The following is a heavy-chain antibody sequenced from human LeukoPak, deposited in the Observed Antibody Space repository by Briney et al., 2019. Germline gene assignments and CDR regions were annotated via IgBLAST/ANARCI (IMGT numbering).Heavy chain of an antibody. CDR3: ARLGARQMLEY. CDR2: IKQDGGQI. V-gene: IGHV3-7*01. CDR1: GFTVSSYW. J-gene: IGHJ4*02. D-gene: IGHD4-17*01. Sequence: GGSLRLSCAASGFTVSSYWMSWVRQAPGKGLEWVANIKQDGGQIYYLESVQGRFTASRDNAKNSLYLQMNSLRAEDTAVYYCARLGARQMLEYWGQGTLVTVSS.